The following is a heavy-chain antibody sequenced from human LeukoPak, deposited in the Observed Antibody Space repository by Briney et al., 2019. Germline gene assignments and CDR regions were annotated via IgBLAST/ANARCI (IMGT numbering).Heavy chain of an antibody. CDR2: ISGSGDIT. CDR1: GFSFTSYA. J-gene: IGHJ4*02. CDR3: AKSRGESRGASNY. D-gene: IGHD1-26*01. Sequence: GGSLRLSCAASGFSFTSYAMNWVRQAPGKGLEWVSFISGSGDITYYADSVKGRFTTSRDNSKNTLYLQMNSLRAEDTALYYCAKSRGESRGASNYWGQGTLVTVSS. V-gene: IGHV3-23*01.